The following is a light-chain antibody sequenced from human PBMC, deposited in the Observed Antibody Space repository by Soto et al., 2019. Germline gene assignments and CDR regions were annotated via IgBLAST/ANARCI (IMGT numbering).Light chain of an antibody. J-gene: IGLJ1*01. CDR1: KSDIGVYDF. V-gene: IGLV2-8*01. CDR3: SSYTGATTYV. CDR2: EVV. Sequence: QSVLTQPPSASGSPGQSVTISCTGTKSDIGVYDFVSWYQHHPGKAPRLIIYEVVQRPSGVPDRFSGSKSGNTASLTISGLQAEDEADYYCSSYTGATTYVFGTGTKVTVL.